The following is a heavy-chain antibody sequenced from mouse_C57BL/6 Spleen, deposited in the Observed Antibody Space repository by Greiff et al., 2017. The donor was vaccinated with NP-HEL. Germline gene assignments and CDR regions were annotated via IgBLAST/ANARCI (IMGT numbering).Heavy chain of an antibody. CDR3: ARIKKIVATSFDH. V-gene: IGHV1S81*02. J-gene: IGHJ2*01. CDR2: TNPTNGRT. Sequence: VQLQQSGAELVKAGASVKMSCKASGYTFTSYWMHWVKQRLGQGLEWFAETNPTNGRTYYNEKFKSKATLTVDKSSSTAYMLLSGPTFDDSAVYYCARIKKIVATSFDHWVRRTTLTVSS. D-gene: IGHD1-1*01. CDR1: GYTFTSYW.